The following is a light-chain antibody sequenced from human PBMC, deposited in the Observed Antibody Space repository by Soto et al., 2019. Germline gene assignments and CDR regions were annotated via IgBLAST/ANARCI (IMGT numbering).Light chain of an antibody. CDR1: SSVVGSYNL. CDR3: CSYAGSSTYV. Sequence: QASPKHPSSASACPGQSITIPFPGNSSVVGSYNLVSWYQQHPGKATKLMIYEVSKRPSGVSNRFSGSKSGNTASLTISGLQAEDEADYYCCSYAGSSTYVFGTGTKVTVL. J-gene: IGLJ1*01. V-gene: IGLV2-23*02. CDR2: EVS.